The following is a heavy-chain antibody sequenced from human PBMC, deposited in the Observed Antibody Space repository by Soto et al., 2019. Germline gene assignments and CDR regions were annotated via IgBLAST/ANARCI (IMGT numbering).Heavy chain of an antibody. CDR1: GGSFSGYY. CDR2: INHSGST. J-gene: IGHJ5*02. V-gene: IGHV4-34*01. CDR3: ASHITIFGVVISEFDP. D-gene: IGHD3-3*01. Sequence: PSETLSLTCAVYGGSFSGYYWSWIRQPPGKGLEWIGEINHSGSTNYNPSLKSRVTISVDTSKNQFSLKLSSVTAADTAVYYCASHITIFGVVISEFDPWGQGTLVTVSS.